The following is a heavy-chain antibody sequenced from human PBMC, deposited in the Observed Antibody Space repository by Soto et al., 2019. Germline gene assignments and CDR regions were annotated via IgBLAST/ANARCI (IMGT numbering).Heavy chain of an antibody. CDR1: GFTVSNNY. J-gene: IGHJ4*02. D-gene: IGHD6-25*01. Sequence: GSLRLSCAASGFTVSNNYMNWVRQAPGKGLEWVSVIYSGGTTYYADSVKGRFTISRDDSKNTVYLQMNSLRVEDTAVYYCASGGRKYYFDYWGQGALVTVSS. V-gene: IGHV3-53*01. CDR3: ASGGRKYYFDY. CDR2: IYSGGTT.